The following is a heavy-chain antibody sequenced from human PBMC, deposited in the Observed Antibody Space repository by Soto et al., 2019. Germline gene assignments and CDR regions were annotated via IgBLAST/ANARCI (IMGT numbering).Heavy chain of an antibody. V-gene: IGHV3-30*18. D-gene: IGHD5-18*01. J-gene: IGHJ6*02. CDR3: AKDLRGIQLWSPYYYYGMDV. CDR2: FSFDGCNK. Sequence: GGSLRLSCAASGFTFSSYGMHWVRQAPGKGLEWVAFFSFDGCNKYYADSVKGRFTISRDNSKNTLFLQMNSLRAEDTAVYYCAKDLRGIQLWSPYYYYGMDVWGQGTTVTVSS. CDR1: GFTFSSYG.